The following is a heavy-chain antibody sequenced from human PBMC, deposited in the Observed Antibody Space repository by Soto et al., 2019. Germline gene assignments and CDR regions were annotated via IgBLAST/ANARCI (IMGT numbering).Heavy chain of an antibody. CDR2: ISSSGSTI. Sequence: GGSLRLSCATSGFTFSSYEMNWVRQAPGKGLEWVSYISSSGSTIYYADSVKGRFTISRDNPKNSLYLQMDSLRAEDTAVYYCARDQEAGSFFPYYYGMDVWGQGTTVTVSS. D-gene: IGHD6-13*01. V-gene: IGHV3-48*03. CDR1: GFTFSSYE. CDR3: ARDQEAGSFFPYYYGMDV. J-gene: IGHJ6*02.